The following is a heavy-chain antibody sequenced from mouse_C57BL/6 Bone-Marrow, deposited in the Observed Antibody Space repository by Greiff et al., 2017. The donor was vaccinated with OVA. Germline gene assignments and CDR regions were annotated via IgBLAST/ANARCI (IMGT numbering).Heavy chain of an antibody. D-gene: IGHD4-1*02. CDR1: GFTFSSYG. J-gene: IGHJ2*01. Sequence: EVQRVESGGDLVKPGGSLKLSCAASGFTFSSYGMSWVRQTPDKRLEWVATISSGGSYTYYPDSVKGRFTISRDNAKNTLYLQMSSLKSEDTAMYYCARHVPTGYFDYWGQGTTLTVSS. CDR3: ARHVPTGYFDY. V-gene: IGHV5-6*01. CDR2: ISSGGSYT.